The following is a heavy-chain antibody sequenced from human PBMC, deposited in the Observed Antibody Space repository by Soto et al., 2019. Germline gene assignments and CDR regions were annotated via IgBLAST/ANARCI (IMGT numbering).Heavy chain of an antibody. CDR2: INHSGST. V-gene: IGHV4-34*01. Sequence: QVQLQQWGAGLLKPSETLSLTCAVYGGSFSGYYWSWIRQPPGKGLEWIGEINHSGSTNYNPSLKSRVTISVDTSKNQCSLKLSSVTAADTAVYYCASLGGYCSGGSCYGYSYGTYYYYGMDVWGQGTTVTVSS. J-gene: IGHJ6*02. D-gene: IGHD2-15*01. CDR3: ASLGGYCSGGSCYGYSYGTYYYYGMDV. CDR1: GGSFSGYY.